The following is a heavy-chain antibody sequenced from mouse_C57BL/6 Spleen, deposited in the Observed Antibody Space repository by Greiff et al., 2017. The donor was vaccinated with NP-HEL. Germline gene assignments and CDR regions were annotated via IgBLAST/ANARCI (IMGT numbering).Heavy chain of an antibody. CDR3: TRWDSSYFDY. J-gene: IGHJ2*01. Sequence: QVQLQQSGPELVKPGASVKISCKASGYAFSSSWMNWVKQRPGKGLEWIGRIYPGDGDTNYNGKFKGKATLTADKSSSTAYMELRSLTSEDSAVYYCTRWDSSYFDYWGQGTTLTVSS. CDR2: IYPGDGDT. V-gene: IGHV1-82*01. D-gene: IGHD3-3*01. CDR1: GYAFSSSW.